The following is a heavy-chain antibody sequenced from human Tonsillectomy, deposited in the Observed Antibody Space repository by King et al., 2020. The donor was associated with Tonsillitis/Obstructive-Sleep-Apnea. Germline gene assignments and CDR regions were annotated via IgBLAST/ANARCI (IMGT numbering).Heavy chain of an antibody. CDR3: TRARMPRPLDY. D-gene: IGHD2-15*01. CDR2: IRSKDYGGTK. CDR1: GFTFGDYA. J-gene: IGHJ4*02. V-gene: IGHV3-49*04. Sequence: VQLVESGGGLVQPGRSLRLSCTASGFTFGDYAMSWVRQAPGKGLEWVGFIRSKDYGGTKEYAACVKGRFTISRDESKSFAELQMNSLKTVDTAVYYCTRARMPRPLDYWGQGTLVTVSS.